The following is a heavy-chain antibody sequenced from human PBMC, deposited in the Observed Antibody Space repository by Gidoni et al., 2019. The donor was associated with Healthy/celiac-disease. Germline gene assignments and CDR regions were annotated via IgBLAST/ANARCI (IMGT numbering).Heavy chain of an antibody. CDR3: ARDRGRRVGLAVAGHHFDY. J-gene: IGHJ4*02. Sequence: QVQLVESGGGLVKPGGSLSLSCAASGFTFSAYYMSWIRQAPGKGLGWGSYISSSGSTIYYADAVKGRFTISRDNAKNSLYLQMNSLRAEDTAVYYCARDRGRRVGLAVAGHHFDYWGQGTLVTVSS. D-gene: IGHD6-19*01. CDR1: GFTFSAYY. CDR2: ISSSGSTI. V-gene: IGHV3-11*01.